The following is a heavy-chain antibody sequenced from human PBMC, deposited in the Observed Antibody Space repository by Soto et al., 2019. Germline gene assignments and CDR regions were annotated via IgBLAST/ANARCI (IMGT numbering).Heavy chain of an antibody. J-gene: IGHJ5*02. CDR2: IYYSGST. CDR1: GGSISSGGYY. CDR3: ARYSYYYDSSGYYLNWFDP. D-gene: IGHD3-22*01. Sequence: SETLSLTCTVSGGSISSGGYYWSWIRQHPGKGLEWIGYIYYSGSTYYNPSLKSRVTISVDTSKNQFSLKLSSVTAADTAVYYCARYSYYYDSSGYYLNWFDPWGQGTLVTVSS. V-gene: IGHV4-31*03.